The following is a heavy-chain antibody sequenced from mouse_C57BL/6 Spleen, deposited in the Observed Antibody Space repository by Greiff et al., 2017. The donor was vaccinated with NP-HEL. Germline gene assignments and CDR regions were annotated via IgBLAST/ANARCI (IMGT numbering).Heavy chain of an antibody. CDR2: IWSGGST. V-gene: IGHV2-2*01. CDR1: GFSLTSYG. CDR3: ARNGDGYPEWFAY. J-gene: IGHJ3*01. Sequence: VQLKESGPGLVQPSQSLSITCTVSGFSLTSYGVHWVRQSPGKGLEWLGVIWSGGSTDYNAAFISRLSISKDNAKSQVFFKMNSLQADDTAIYYCARNGDGYPEWFAYWGQGTLVTVSA. D-gene: IGHD2-3*01.